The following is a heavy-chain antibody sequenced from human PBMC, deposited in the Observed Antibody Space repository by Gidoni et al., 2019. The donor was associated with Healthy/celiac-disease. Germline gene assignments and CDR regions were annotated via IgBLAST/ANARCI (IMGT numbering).Heavy chain of an antibody. Sequence: QVQLRQWGAGLLKPSEPLSPPCPVYGASFGGYDISWSRQPPGKGLEWIGEVNHSGSTNYNTCLKSQVTIAVDTSKNQFSLKLSSVTAADTAVYYCARTGWAAAGHYYYYYYGMDVWGQGTTVTVSS. J-gene: IGHJ6*02. CDR1: GASFGGYD. CDR2: VNHSGST. D-gene: IGHD6-13*01. V-gene: IGHV4-34*01. CDR3: ARTGWAAAGHYYYYYYGMDV.